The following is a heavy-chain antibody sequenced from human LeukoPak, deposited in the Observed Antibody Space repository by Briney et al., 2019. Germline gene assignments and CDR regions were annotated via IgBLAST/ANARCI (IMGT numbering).Heavy chain of an antibody. D-gene: IGHD3-16*01. Sequence: GGSLRLSCAASGFTFSSYWMNLGRQAPGKGLEWVASINHNGNVNYYVDSVKGRFTISRDNAKNSLYLQKSNLRAGNTAVYFWGWGGGLDVWGQGATVTVSS. J-gene: IGHJ6*02. CDR1: GFTFSSYW. CDR2: INHNGNVN. CDR3: GWGGGLDV. V-gene: IGHV3-7*03.